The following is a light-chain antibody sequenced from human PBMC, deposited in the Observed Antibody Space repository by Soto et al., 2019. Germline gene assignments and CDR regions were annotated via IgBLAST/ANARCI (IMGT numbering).Light chain of an antibody. Sequence: QSALTQPRSVSGSPGQSVTISCTGTSSDVGGYNYVSWYQHHPGKAPKLMIYGVANRPSGVSNRFSGSKSGNTASLTISGLQAEDEASYYCSSYTVTTTLVVFGGGTKLTVL. V-gene: IGLV2-14*01. CDR3: SSYTVTTTLVV. CDR2: GVA. J-gene: IGLJ2*01. CDR1: SSDVGGYNY.